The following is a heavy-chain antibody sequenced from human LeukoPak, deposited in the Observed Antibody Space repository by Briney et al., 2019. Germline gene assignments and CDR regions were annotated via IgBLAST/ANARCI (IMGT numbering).Heavy chain of an antibody. CDR3: ARIVGATGAGWFDP. CDR1: GFTFSSYS. V-gene: IGHV3-21*01. CDR2: ISSSSSYI. Sequence: GGSLRLSCAASGFTFSSYSMNWVRQAPGKGLEWVSSISSSSSYIYYADSVKGRFTISRDNAKNSLYLQMNSLRAEDTAVYYCARIVGATGAGWFDPRGQGTLVTVSS. D-gene: IGHD1-26*01. J-gene: IGHJ5*02.